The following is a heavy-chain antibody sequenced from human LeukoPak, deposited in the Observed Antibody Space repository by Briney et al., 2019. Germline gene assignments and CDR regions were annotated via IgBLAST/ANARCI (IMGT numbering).Heavy chain of an antibody. J-gene: IGHJ6*03. CDR2: IIPIFGTA. CDR3: ARGRYCSSTSCYGRNYYYYMDV. V-gene: IGHV1-69*05. D-gene: IGHD2-2*01. CDR1: GGTFSSYA. Sequence: SVKVSCKASGGTFSSYAISWVRQAPGQGLEWMGGIIPIFGTANFAQKFQGRVTITTDESTSTAYMELSSLRSEDTAVYYCARGRYCSSTSCYGRNYYYYMDVWGKGTTVTVSS.